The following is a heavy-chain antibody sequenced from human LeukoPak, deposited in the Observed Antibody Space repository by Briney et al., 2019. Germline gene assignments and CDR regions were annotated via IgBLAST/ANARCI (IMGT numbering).Heavy chain of an antibody. CDR2: ISSSGTTI. CDR3: AKDQQFLQYSGSYFDS. Sequence: GGSLRLSCAASGFTFRDYYMSWLRQAPGKGLEWVSYISSSGTTIYYADSVKGRFAISRDNAKNSVNLQMNSLRVEDTAFYCCAKDQQFLQYSGSYFDSWGRGTLVTVSS. CDR1: GFTFRDYY. D-gene: IGHD1-26*01. V-gene: IGHV3-11*01. J-gene: IGHJ4*02.